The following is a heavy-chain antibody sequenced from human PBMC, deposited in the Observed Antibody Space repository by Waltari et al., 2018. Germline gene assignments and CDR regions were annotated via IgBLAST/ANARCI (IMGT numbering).Heavy chain of an antibody. CDR1: GLVVSRSF. D-gene: IGHD1-1*01. Sequence: EVQLVESGGDLIQPGGSLRLSCAASGLVVSRSFVAWVRQAPGKGLEWVSILYSGGDTHFADSVKGRFTISRDDSRNTVYLQMNSRRAEDAALYYCASGTATVSFEFWGQGTQVTVSS. CDR3: ASGTATVSFEF. V-gene: IGHV3-53*01. CDR2: LYSGGDT. J-gene: IGHJ4*02.